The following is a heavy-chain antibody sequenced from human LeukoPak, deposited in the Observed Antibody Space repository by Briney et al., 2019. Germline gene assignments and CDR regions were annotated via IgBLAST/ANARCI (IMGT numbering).Heavy chain of an antibody. CDR3: ARDGSDWYYDFWSGYYDRRWFDP. Sequence: GGSLRLSCAASGFTFSSYAMHWVRQAPGKGLEYLSAISSNGGSTYYANSVKGRFTISRDNSKNTLYLQMGSLRAEDMAVYYCARDGSDWYYDFWSGYYDRRWFDPWGQGTLVTVSS. V-gene: IGHV3-64*01. CDR1: GFTFSSYA. D-gene: IGHD3-3*01. CDR2: ISSNGGST. J-gene: IGHJ5*02.